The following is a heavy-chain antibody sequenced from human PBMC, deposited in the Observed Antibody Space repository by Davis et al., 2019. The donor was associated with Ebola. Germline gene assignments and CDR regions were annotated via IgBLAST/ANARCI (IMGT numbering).Heavy chain of an antibody. CDR3: ARAGYCSGGSCTRHYYYYGMDV. J-gene: IGHJ6*02. D-gene: IGHD2-15*01. V-gene: IGHV1-2*04. Sequence: AASVKVSCKASGYTFTGYYMHWVRQAPGQGLEWMGWINPNSGGTNYAQKFQGWVTMTRDTSISTAYMELSRLRSDDTAVYYCARAGYCSGGSCTRHYYYYGMDVWGQGTTVTVSS. CDR2: INPNSGGT. CDR1: GYTFTGYY.